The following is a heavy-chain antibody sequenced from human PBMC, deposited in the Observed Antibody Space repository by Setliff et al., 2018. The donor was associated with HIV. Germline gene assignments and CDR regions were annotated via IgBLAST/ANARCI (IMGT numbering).Heavy chain of an antibody. D-gene: IGHD1-1*01. CDR1: GGTFSIFS. CDR3: ARGELDLDY. V-gene: IGHV7-4-1*02. Sequence: ASVKVSCKTSGGTFSIFSITWVRQAPGQGLEWMGWINTVTGNPTYAQGFTGRFVFSLDTSVSTAYLQISSLKAEDTAVYYCARGELDLDYWGQGTLVTVSS. J-gene: IGHJ4*02. CDR2: INTVTGNP.